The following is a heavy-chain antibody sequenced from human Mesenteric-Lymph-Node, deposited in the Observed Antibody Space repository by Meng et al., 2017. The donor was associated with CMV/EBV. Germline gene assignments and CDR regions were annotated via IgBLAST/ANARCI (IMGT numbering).Heavy chain of an antibody. V-gene: IGHV3-21*01. CDR1: GFTFSSYS. J-gene: IGHJ6*02. CDR2: ISSSSSFR. CDR3: ARGSRTLDV. Sequence: GGSLRLSCAASGFTFSSYSINWVRQAPGKGLEWVSSISSSSSFRYYADSLKGRFTISRDNAKNSLYLQMNSLRAEDTAVYYCARGSRTLDVWGQGTTVTVSS.